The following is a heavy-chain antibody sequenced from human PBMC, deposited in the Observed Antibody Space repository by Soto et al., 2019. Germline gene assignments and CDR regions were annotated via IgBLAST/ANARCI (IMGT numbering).Heavy chain of an antibody. Sequence: QVQLQQWGAGLLKPSETLSLTCAVSGGSFRGYYWCWIRQPPGEGLELIGEINHSGNTNYNTSLKGRVHLPEDPSKGQFSLKLGHVAAAGPALYYCAEGRQRYCRGGSCYSTQHRGQGTLVTVSS. CDR2: INHSGNT. CDR3: AEGRQRYCRGGSCYSTQH. CDR1: GGSFRGYY. V-gene: IGHV4-34*01. J-gene: IGHJ1*01. D-gene: IGHD2-15*01.